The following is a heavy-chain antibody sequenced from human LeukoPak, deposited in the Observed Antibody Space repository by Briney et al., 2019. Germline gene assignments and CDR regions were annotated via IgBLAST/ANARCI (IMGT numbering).Heavy chain of an antibody. D-gene: IGHD3-10*01. CDR2: ISYDGSNK. J-gene: IGHJ4*02. CDR1: GFTFRSHK. V-gene: IGHV3-30-3*01. Sequence: GGSLRLSCAASGFTFRSHKMHWVRQAPVKGLEWVAVISYDGSNKYYADSVKGRFTISRDNSKNTLYLQMNSLRAEDTAVYYCASYGTWPMDFDYWGQGTLVTVSS. CDR3: ASYGTWPMDFDY.